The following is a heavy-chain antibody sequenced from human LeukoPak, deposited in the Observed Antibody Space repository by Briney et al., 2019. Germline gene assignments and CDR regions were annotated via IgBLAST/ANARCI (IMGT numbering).Heavy chain of an antibody. Sequence: ASVKVSCKASGYTFTSYDINWVRQATGQGLEWMGWMNPNSGNTGYAQKFQGRVTMTRNTSISTAYMELSSLRSEDTAVYYCARGLGNKDYYYGMGVWGQGTTVTVSS. CDR3: ARGLGNKDYYYGMGV. D-gene: IGHD7-27*01. CDR2: MNPNSGNT. CDR1: GYTFTSYD. J-gene: IGHJ6*02. V-gene: IGHV1-8*01.